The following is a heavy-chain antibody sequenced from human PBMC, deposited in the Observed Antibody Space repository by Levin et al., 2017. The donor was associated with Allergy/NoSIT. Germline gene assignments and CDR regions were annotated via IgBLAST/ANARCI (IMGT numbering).Heavy chain of an antibody. CDR2: INTDGSGT. J-gene: IGHJ4*02. D-gene: IGHD2-15*01. CDR3: ARRKGECSGGTGYFDS. CDR1: GFTPSAYW. Sequence: GGSLRLSCAASGFTPSAYWMHWVRQAPGKELVWVSRINTDGSGTMYADFVKGRFTISRDNAKNTLYLQMNSLTAEDTAGYYCARRKGECSGGTGYFDSWGQGTLVAVSS. V-gene: IGHV3-74*03.